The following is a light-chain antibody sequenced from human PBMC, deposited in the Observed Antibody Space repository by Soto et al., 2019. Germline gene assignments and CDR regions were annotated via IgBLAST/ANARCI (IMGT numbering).Light chain of an antibody. CDR1: SSDVGGYNY. J-gene: IGLJ1*01. CDR2: DVS. V-gene: IGLV2-14*01. CDR3: SSYTSSDQV. Sequence: QSVLTQPASVSGSPGQSITISCTGTSSDVGGYNYVSWYQQHPGKAPKLMIYDVSNRPSGVSNRFSGSKSGNTASLTISGLQAEDEADYYCSSYTSSDQVFGTGTKVTVL.